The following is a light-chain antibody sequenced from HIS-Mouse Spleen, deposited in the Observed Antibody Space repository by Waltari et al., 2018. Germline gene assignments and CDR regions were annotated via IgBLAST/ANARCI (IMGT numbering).Light chain of an antibody. CDR3: CSYAGSSTWV. CDR2: ESS. V-gene: IGLV2-23*01. Sequence: SALTQPSSGSGSPGQSITISCTGTSSEVGSYNLVSWYQQHPGKAPKLRIYESSKRPSGGSNRFSGSKSGSTASLTISGRQAEDEADYYCCSYAGSSTWVFGGGTKLTVL. CDR1: SSEVGSYNL. J-gene: IGLJ3*02.